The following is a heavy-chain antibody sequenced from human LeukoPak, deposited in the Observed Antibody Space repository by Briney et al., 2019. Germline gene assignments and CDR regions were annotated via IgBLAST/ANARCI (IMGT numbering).Heavy chain of an antibody. CDR2: MNPNSGYT. CDR1: GYTFINYD. J-gene: IGHJ6*02. CDR3: ARGYDYFHGMDV. V-gene: IGHV1-8*02. Sequence: GASVKVSCKAPGYTFINYDINWVRQAPGQGLEYMGWMNPNSGYTGSAQKFHGRVTMTRDTSIQTAYLELTTLTSDDTAVYYCARGYDYFHGMDVWGQGTTVSVSS.